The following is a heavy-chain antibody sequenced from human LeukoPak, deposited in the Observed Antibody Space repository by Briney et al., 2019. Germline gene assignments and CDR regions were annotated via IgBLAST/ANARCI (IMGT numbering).Heavy chain of an antibody. D-gene: IGHD6-6*01. V-gene: IGHV3-48*03. CDR1: GFTFSSYE. J-gene: IGHJ4*02. CDR3: ATVGRSSRPGH. CDR2: ITSGGGTA. Sequence: GGSLRLSCAASGFTFSSYEMNWVRQAPGKGLEWVSYITSGGGTAYYADSVKGRFTISRDSARNSLYLQMNNLRVDDTAVYYCATVGRSSRPGHWGQGTLVTVSS.